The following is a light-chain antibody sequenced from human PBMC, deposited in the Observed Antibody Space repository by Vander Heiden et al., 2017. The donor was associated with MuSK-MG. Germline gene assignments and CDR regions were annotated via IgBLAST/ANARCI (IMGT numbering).Light chain of an antibody. J-gene: IGKJ4*01. CDR1: QSGSSNY. CDR3: QQYGSSPRT. Sequence: EIVLTQSPGTLSLSPGERATLTCSASQSGSSNYLAWYQQKPGQAPRVLIYGASSRATGIPDRFSGSGSGTDFTLTISRLEPEDFAVYYCQQYGSSPRTFGGGTKVEIK. V-gene: IGKV3-20*01. CDR2: GAS.